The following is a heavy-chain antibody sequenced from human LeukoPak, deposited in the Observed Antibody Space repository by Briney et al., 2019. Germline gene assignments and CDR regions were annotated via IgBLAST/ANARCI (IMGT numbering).Heavy chain of an antibody. CDR1: GFTVSGVY. J-gene: IGHJ4*02. Sequence: GGALRLSCVASGFTVSGVYMSGVRQAPWQGLDWVSVIYSDDSTYYADSVKGRVTISRDNSKNTLNLQTNSLRAEDPAVYYCASRPRDAAALDYWGQGTLVTVSS. D-gene: IGHD6-13*01. CDR3: ASRPRDAAALDY. V-gene: IGHV3-53*01. CDR2: IYSDDST.